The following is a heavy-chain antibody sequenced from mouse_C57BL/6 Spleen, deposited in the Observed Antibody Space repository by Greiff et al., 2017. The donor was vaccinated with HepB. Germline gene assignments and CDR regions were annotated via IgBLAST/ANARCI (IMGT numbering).Heavy chain of an antibody. V-gene: IGHV5-6*01. Sequence: EVQLQESGGDLVKPGGSLKLSCAASGFTFSSYGMSWVRQTPDKRLEWVATISSGGSYTYYPDSVKGRFTISRDNAKNTLYLQMSSLKSEDTAMYYCARRVVTTWFAYWGQGTLVTVSA. J-gene: IGHJ3*01. CDR2: ISSGGSYT. D-gene: IGHD2-2*01. CDR1: GFTFSSYG. CDR3: ARRVVTTWFAY.